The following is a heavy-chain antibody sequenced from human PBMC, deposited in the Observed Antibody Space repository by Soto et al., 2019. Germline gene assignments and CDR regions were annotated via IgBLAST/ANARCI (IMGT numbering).Heavy chain of an antibody. V-gene: IGHV1-3*01. Sequence: QVQLVQSGAEVKKPGASVKVSCKASGYTFTSYAMHWVRQAPGQRLEWMGWINAGNGNTKYSQKFQGRVTITRDTSASTAYMELSSLRSEDTAVYYCARDTLLRYFGLFDYWGQGTLVTVSS. J-gene: IGHJ4*02. D-gene: IGHD3-9*01. CDR2: INAGNGNT. CDR1: GYTFTSYA. CDR3: ARDTLLRYFGLFDY.